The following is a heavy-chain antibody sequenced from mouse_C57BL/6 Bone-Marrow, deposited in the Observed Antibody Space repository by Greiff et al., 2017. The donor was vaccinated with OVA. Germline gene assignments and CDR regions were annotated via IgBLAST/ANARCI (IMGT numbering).Heavy chain of an antibody. CDR1: GYAFTNYL. D-gene: IGHD1-1*01. CDR3: ARWGTTVVDYFDY. Sequence: QVQLKQSGAELVRPGTSVKVSCKASGYAFTNYLIEWVKQRPGQGLEWIGVINPGSGGTNYNEKFKGKATLTADKSSSTAYMQLSSLTSEDSAVYFCARWGTTVVDYFDYWGQGTTLTVSS. CDR2: INPGSGGT. V-gene: IGHV1-54*01. J-gene: IGHJ2*01.